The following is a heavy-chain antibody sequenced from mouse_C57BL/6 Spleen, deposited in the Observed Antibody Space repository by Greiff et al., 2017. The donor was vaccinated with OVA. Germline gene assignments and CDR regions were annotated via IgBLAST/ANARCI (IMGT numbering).Heavy chain of an antibody. D-gene: IGHD4-1*01. J-gene: IGHJ4*01. V-gene: IGHV1-69*01. CDR1: GYTFTSYW. CDR3: ARPRIWDDAMDY. Sequence: VQLQQPGAELVMPGASVKLSCKASGYTFTSYWMHWVKQRPGQGLEWIGEIDPSDSYTNYNQKFKGKSTLTVDKSSSTAYMQLSSLTSEDSAVYYCARPRIWDDAMDYWGQGTSVTVSS. CDR2: IDPSDSYT.